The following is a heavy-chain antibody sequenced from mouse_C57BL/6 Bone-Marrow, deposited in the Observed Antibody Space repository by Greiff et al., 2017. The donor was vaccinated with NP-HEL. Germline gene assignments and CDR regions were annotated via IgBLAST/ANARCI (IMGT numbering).Heavy chain of an antibody. CDR3: ARPNWDGPYYFDY. D-gene: IGHD4-1*01. Sequence: EVKLMESGGGLVKPGGSLKLSCAASGFTFSDYGMHWVRQAPEKGLEWVAYISSGSSTIYYADTVKGRFTISRDNAKNTLFLQMTSLRSEDTAMYYCARPNWDGPYYFDYWGQGTTLTVSS. CDR1: GFTFSDYG. CDR2: ISSGSSTI. V-gene: IGHV5-17*01. J-gene: IGHJ2*01.